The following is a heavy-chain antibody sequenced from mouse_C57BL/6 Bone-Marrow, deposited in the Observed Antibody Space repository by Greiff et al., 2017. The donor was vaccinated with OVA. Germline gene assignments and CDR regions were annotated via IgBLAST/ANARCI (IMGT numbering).Heavy chain of an antibody. CDR1: GYTFTSYW. Sequence: QVQLQQPGAELVKPGASVKMSCKASGYTFTSYWITWVKQRPGQGLEWIGDIYPGSGSTNYNEKFKSKATLTVDTSSSTAYMQLSSLTSEDSAGYYGARVGLLEAWFAYGGQGTLVTVSA. V-gene: IGHV1-55*01. J-gene: IGHJ3*01. CDR2: IYPGSGST. D-gene: IGHD1-1*01. CDR3: ARVGLLEAWFAY.